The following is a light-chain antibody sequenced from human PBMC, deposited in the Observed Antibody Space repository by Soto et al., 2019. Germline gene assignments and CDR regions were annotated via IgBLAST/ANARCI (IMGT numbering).Light chain of an antibody. CDR1: SSNIGAGYD. Sequence: QAVVTQPPSVSGAPGQRVTISCTGSSSNIGAGYDVQRYQQHPGTAPKLLIYGNNNRPSGVPDRFSGSKSGTSASLAITGLQAEDEADYRCKSYDWSLSVVFGGGTKLTVL. V-gene: IGLV1-40*01. J-gene: IGLJ2*01. CDR3: KSYDWSLSVV. CDR2: GNN.